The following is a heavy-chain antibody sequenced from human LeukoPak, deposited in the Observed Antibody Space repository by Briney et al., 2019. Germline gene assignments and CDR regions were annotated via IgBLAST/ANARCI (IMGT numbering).Heavy chain of an antibody. J-gene: IGHJ3*02. D-gene: IGHD3-22*01. CDR1: GGSISSYY. Sequence: SETLSLTCTVSGGSISSYYWSWIRQPPGKGLEWIGYIYYSGSTNYHPSLKSRVTISVDTSKNQFSLKLSSVTAADTAVYYCARDRDSSGYYDAFDIWGQGTMVTVSS. CDR2: IYYSGST. V-gene: IGHV4-59*01. CDR3: ARDRDSSGYYDAFDI.